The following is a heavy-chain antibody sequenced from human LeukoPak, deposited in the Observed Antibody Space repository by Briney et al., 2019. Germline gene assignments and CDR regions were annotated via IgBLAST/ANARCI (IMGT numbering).Heavy chain of an antibody. CDR2: IRQDGNEK. CDR3: ARVEFRLGYRDYYFDY. V-gene: IGHV3-7*01. CDR1: GFTFSNHW. D-gene: IGHD5-18*01. J-gene: IGHJ4*02. Sequence: GGSLRLSCAASGFTFSNHWMSWVRQAPGKGLEWVANIRQDGNEKKYVDSVKGRFTISRDNSKNTLYLQMNSLRAEDTAVYYCARVEFRLGYRDYYFDYWGQGTLVTVSS.